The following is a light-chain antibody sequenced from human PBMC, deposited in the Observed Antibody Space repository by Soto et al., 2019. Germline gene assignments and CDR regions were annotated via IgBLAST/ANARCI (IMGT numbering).Light chain of an antibody. CDR2: DAS. V-gene: IGKV1-27*01. CDR1: EGISSY. CDR3: QKYNIAPR. J-gene: IGKJ3*01. Sequence: DIQMTQSPSSLSASVGDRVTITCRASEGISSYLAWYQQKPGRVPELLIYDASTLQSGVPSRFSGSGSGTDFTLTISSLQPEDVATYYCQKYNIAPRFGTGTKVDIK.